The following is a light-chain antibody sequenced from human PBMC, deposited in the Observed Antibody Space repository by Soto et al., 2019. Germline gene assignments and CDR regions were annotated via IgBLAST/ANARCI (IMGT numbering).Light chain of an antibody. CDR3: QQYNDWPLT. V-gene: IGKV3-15*01. CDR1: QSVGSN. J-gene: IGKJ1*01. CDR2: SAS. Sequence: EIVMTQSRATLSVSPGERATLSCRASQSVGSNLAWYQQKPGQAPRLLIYSASTRATGIPARFSGSGSGTEFTLSISSLQSEDFALYYCQQYNDWPLTFGQGTKVEIK.